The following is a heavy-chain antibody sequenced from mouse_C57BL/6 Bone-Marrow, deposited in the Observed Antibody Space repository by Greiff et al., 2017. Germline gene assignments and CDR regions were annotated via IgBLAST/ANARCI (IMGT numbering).Heavy chain of an antibody. CDR3: ARGGSTMVKGSAMDY. J-gene: IGHJ4*01. Sequence: QVQLQQSGAELAKPGASVKLSCKASGYTFTSYWMHWVKQRPGQGLEWIGYINPSSGYTNYNQKFKDKDTLTADKSSSTAYMQLSSLTSEDSAVXDCARGGSTMVKGSAMDYWGQGTSVTVSS. D-gene: IGHD2-13*01. V-gene: IGHV1-7*01. CDR2: INPSSGYT. CDR1: GYTFTSYW.